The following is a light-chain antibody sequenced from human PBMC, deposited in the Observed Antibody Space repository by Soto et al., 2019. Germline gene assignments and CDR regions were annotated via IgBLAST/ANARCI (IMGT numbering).Light chain of an antibody. Sequence: DIQMTQSPSTLSASVGDRVTITCRASQSISSWLAWYQQKPGKAPKLLIYDASSLESGVPSSFSGSGSGTECTLTISSLQPDDFATYYFQQYNSYSCTFGQGTKVEIK. CDR1: QSISSW. CDR3: QQYNSYSCT. V-gene: IGKV1-5*01. J-gene: IGKJ1*01. CDR2: DAS.